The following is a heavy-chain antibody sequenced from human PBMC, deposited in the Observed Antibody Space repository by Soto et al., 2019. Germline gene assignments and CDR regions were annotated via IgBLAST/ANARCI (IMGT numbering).Heavy chain of an antibody. Sequence: ASVKVSCKASGFTFTSSAVQWVRQARGQRLEWIGWIVVGSGNTNYAQKFQERVTITRDMSTSTDYMELSSLRSEDTAVYYCAADPPSAARPPRDYSSYYGMDVWGQGTTVTVSS. CDR2: IVVGSGNT. CDR1: GFTFTSSA. CDR3: AADPPSAARPPRDYSSYYGMDV. J-gene: IGHJ6*02. V-gene: IGHV1-58*01. D-gene: IGHD6-6*01.